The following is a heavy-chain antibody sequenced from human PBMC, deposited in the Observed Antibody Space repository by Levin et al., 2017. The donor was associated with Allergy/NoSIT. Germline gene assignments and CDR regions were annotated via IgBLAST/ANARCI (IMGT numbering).Heavy chain of an antibody. D-gene: IGHD3-3*01. CDR1: GGAISSGSHY. Sequence: SETLSLTCTVSGGAISSGSHYWNWIRQPAGKGLEWVGRIHVSGSTNYNPSLESRVTISVDTSKNQFSLKLSSVTAADTGLYYCARDSEGSGYDEGTYYYYYMDVWGKGTTVSVSS. CDR3: ARDSEGSGYDEGTYYYYYMDV. V-gene: IGHV4-61*02. CDR2: IHVSGST. J-gene: IGHJ6*03.